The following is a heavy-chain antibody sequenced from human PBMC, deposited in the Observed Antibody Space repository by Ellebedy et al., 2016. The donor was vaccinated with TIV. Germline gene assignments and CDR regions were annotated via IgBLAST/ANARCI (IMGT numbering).Heavy chain of an antibody. D-gene: IGHD3-22*01. CDR1: GGSISSHY. Sequence: SETLSLTCTVSGGSISSHYWSWIRQPPGKGLEWVGYIYNSGSTNYSPSLRSRLTISPDASKNQFSLKLSSVTAADTAVYYCARGLYYYDSSGSGMYYFDYWGQGTLVTVSS. CDR2: IYNSGST. J-gene: IGHJ4*02. CDR3: ARGLYYYDSSGSGMYYFDY. V-gene: IGHV4-59*11.